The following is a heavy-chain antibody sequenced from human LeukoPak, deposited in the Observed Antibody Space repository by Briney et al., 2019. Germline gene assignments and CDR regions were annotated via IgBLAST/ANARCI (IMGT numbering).Heavy chain of an antibody. CDR1: GFTFSSYS. D-gene: IGHD3-22*01. CDR3: AKEERTIVVALYDY. V-gene: IGHV3-23*01. J-gene: IGHJ4*02. Sequence: GGSLRLSCAASGFTFSSYSMNWVRQAPGKGLEWVSAISGSGGSTYYADSVKGRFTISRDNSKNTLYLQMNSLRAEDTAVYYCAKEERTIVVALYDYWGQGTLVTVSS. CDR2: ISGSGGST.